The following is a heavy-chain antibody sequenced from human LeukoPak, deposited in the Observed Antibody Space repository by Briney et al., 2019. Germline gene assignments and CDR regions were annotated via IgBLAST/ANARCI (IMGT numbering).Heavy chain of an antibody. CDR3: ARGLYYDSSGSPPFDY. CDR2: IRYDGNKK. CDR1: GFTFSSYG. V-gene: IGHV3-30*02. D-gene: IGHD3-22*01. J-gene: IGHJ4*02. Sequence: PGGSLRLSCAASGFTFSSYGMHWVRQAPGKGLEWVAFIRYDGNKKYYADSVKGRFTISRDNSKNTLYLQMNSLRAEDTAVYYCARGLYYDSSGSPPFDYWGQGTLVTVSS.